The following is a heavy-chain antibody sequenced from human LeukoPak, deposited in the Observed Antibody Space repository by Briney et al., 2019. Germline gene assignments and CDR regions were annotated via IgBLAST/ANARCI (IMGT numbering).Heavy chain of an antibody. CDR3: AKDAPAANYFQD. CDR1: GGSLSSYY. D-gene: IGHD2-2*01. CDR2: IYHSGRT. Sequence: SETLSLTCSVSGGSLSSYYWSWIRQPPGKGLEWIGYIYHSGRTKYNPSLKSRVTMSVDTSKNQFSLNLTSVTAADTAVYYCAKDAPAANYFQDWGRGTLVTVPS. J-gene: IGHJ1*01. V-gene: IGHV4-59*01.